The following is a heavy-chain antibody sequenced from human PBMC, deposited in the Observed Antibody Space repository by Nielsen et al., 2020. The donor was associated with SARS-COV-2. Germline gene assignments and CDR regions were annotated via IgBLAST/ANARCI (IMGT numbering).Heavy chain of an antibody. CDR3: ARDRTTMVRGVNLGIMGY. J-gene: IGHJ4*02. Sequence: ASVKVSCKASGGSFSSYAINWVRQAPGQGLEWMGWINPNSGGTNYAQKFQGRVTMTRDTSISTAYMELSRLRSDDTAVYYCARDRTTMVRGVNLGIMGYWGQGTLVTVSS. D-gene: IGHD3-10*01. CDR1: GGSFSSYA. V-gene: IGHV1-2*02. CDR2: INPNSGGT.